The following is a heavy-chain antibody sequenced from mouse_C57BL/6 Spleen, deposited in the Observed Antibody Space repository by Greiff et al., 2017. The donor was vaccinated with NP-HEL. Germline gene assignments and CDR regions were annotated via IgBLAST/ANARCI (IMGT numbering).Heavy chain of an antibody. CDR1: GFSLTSYA. V-gene: IGHV2-9-1*01. Sequence: QVQLKESGPGLVVPSQSLSITCTVSGFSLTSYAISWVRQPPGKGLEWLGVIWTGGGTNYNSALKSRLSISKDNSKSQVFLKMNSLQTDDTARYYCARNPITTVVASYWYFDVWGTGTTVTVSS. CDR3: ARNPITTVVASYWYFDV. D-gene: IGHD1-1*01. J-gene: IGHJ1*03. CDR2: IWTGGGT.